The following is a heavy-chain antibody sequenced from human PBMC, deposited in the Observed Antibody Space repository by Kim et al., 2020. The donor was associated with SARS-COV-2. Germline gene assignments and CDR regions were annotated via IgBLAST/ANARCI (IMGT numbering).Heavy chain of an antibody. J-gene: IGHJ6*02. V-gene: IGHV1-18*01. D-gene: IGHD3-16*01. CDR2: ISANNGNT. Sequence: ASVKVSCKASGYTFTSYGISWVRQAPGQGLEWMGWISANNGNTNYAQNFQGRVSMTTDTSTSTAYMELRRLRSDDTAVYYCARVWDVPGMDVWSQGTKVT. CDR3: ARVWDVPGMDV. CDR1: GYTFTSYG.